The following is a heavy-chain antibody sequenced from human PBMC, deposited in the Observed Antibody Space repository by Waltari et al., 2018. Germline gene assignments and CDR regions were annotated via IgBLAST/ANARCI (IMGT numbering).Heavy chain of an antibody. CDR3: ARRSVATWNAFDI. D-gene: IGHD5-12*01. V-gene: IGHV5-51*01. J-gene: IGHJ3*02. Sequence: EVQLVQSGAEVKKPGESLKISCKGSGYSFTSYWIGWVRQMPGNGLEWMGIIYPGESDTRYSPSFQGQVTISADKSISTAYLQWSSLKASDTAMYYCARRSVATWNAFDIWGQGTMVTVSS. CDR1: GYSFTSYW. CDR2: IYPGESDT.